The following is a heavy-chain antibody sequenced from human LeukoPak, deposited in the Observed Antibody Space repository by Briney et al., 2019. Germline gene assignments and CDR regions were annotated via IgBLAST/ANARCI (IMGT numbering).Heavy chain of an antibody. Sequence: AGGSLRLSCAASGFTVSSNYMNWVRQAPGKGLEWIGRIKSKTDGETTNYAEPVRGRFTISRDDSKSAVYLQMNSLKIEDTAVYYCTTDLGTYYHGSQRLIPIDYWGQGTLVTVSS. V-gene: IGHV3-15*01. J-gene: IGHJ4*02. CDR1: GFTVSSNY. CDR3: TTDLGTYYHGSQRLIPIDY. D-gene: IGHD3-10*01. CDR2: IKSKTDGETT.